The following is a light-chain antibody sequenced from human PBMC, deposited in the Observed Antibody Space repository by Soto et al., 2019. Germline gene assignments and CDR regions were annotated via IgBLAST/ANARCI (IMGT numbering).Light chain of an antibody. Sequence: DIQMTQSPSTLSASIGDRVTISCRASQSISNWLAWYQQKPGKAPKLLISQASNLESGVPSRFSGSGSVTEFTITISSLQPDDFATFYCQQYDTYSTFGQGTKVEIK. CDR2: QAS. CDR3: QQYDTYST. CDR1: QSISNW. J-gene: IGKJ1*01. V-gene: IGKV1-5*03.